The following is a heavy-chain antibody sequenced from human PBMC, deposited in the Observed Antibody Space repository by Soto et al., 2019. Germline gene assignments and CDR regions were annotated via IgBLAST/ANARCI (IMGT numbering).Heavy chain of an antibody. CDR1: GFIFKNYA. D-gene: IGHD6-6*01. V-gene: IGHV3-30*04. CDR2: ITRDGYNK. Sequence: GGSLRLSCAVSGFIFKNYALNWVRQAPGKGLEWVASITRDGYNKYYADSVKGRFTISRDNSKNTLSLQMTALRVEDSSVYYCTKSSGGSSSVGMDYWGPGTLVTVSS. CDR3: TKSSGGSSSVGMDY. J-gene: IGHJ4*02.